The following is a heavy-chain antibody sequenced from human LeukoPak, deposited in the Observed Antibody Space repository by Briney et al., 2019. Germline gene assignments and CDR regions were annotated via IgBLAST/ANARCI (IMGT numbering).Heavy chain of an antibody. D-gene: IGHD2-15*01. Sequence: ASVKVSCKASGYTFTSYGISWVRQAPGQGLEWIGWISAYNGNTNYAQKLQGRVTMTTDTSTSTAYMELRSLRSDDTAVYYCASKGAGHCYDASCMGSFGLWGQGTTVAVSS. V-gene: IGHV1-18*01. CDR1: GYTFTSYG. CDR3: ASKGAGHCYDASCMGSFGL. J-gene: IGHJ3*01. CDR2: ISAYNGNT.